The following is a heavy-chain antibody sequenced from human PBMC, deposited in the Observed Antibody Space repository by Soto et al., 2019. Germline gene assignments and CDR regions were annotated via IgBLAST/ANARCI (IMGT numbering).Heavy chain of an antibody. Sequence: QVQLQESGPGLVKPSQTLSLTCTVSGGSISSGGYYCIWIRQHPVKFLEWMGYIYYSGSTYYNPALQSRVTISVDASKNQCSLRLCSVTAAATAVYSCASGYGSGGSGYSHSPWGQGTLVTVSS. V-gene: IGHV4-31*03. CDR1: GGSISSGGYY. CDR2: IYYSGST. D-gene: IGHD2-15*01. J-gene: IGHJ5*02. CDR3: ASGYGSGGSGYSHSP.